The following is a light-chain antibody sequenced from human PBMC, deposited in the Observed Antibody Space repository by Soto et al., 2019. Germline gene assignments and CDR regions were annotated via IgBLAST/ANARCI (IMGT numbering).Light chain of an antibody. Sequence: QSALTQPPSASGTPGQRVTISCSGSSSNVGSNTVNWYQQLPGRAPKLLIYNNNQRPSGVPDRFSDSKSGTAASLAISGLQSEDEADYYCSAWDDSLKVVLFGGGTKVTVL. J-gene: IGLJ2*01. CDR2: NNN. CDR1: SSNVGSNT. CDR3: SAWDDSLKVVL. V-gene: IGLV1-44*01.